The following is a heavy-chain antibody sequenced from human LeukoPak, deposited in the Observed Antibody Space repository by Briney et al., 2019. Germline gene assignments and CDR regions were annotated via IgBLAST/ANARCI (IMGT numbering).Heavy chain of an antibody. CDR2: IRQDGSEK. CDR1: KFTFSSYW. D-gene: IGHD7-27*01. V-gene: IGHV3-7*01. CDR3: ARGHWGLDY. J-gene: IGHJ4*02. Sequence: GGSLRLSCAASKFTFSSYWMTWVRQAPGKGLEWVANIRQDGSEKYYVDSVKGRFTISRDNAKNSLYVQMNSLRAEDTAVYYCARGHWGLDYWGRGTLVTVSS.